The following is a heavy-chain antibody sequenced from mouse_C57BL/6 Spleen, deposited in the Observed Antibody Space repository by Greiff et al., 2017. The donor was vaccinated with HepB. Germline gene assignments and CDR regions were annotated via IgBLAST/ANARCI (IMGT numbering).Heavy chain of an antibody. J-gene: IGHJ1*03. CDR2: IYPRSGNT. V-gene: IGHV1-81*01. D-gene: IGHD1-1*01. Sequence: VQLQESGAELARPGASVKLSCKASGYTFTSYGISWVKQRTGQGLEWIGEIYPRSGNTYYNEKFKGKATLTADKSSSTAYMELRSLTSEDSAVYFCARSQDYYGSSYWYFDVWGTGTTVTVSS. CDR1: GYTFTSYG. CDR3: ARSQDYYGSSYWYFDV.